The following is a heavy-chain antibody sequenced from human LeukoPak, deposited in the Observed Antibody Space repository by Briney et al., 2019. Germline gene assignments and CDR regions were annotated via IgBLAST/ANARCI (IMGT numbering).Heavy chain of an antibody. J-gene: IGHJ4*02. Sequence: GGSLRLSCEASGFTFGSFAMYWVRQAPGKGLDWIAGIFGSGGSPHYADSVKGRFTISRDNSKNTVYLQINSLRTEDTAVYYCGKTTAGYSSGQKPAWPVDYWGQGTLVTVSS. CDR1: GFTFGSFA. CDR2: IFGSGGSP. CDR3: GKTTAGYSSGQKPAWPVDY. D-gene: IGHD5-18*01. V-gene: IGHV3-23*01.